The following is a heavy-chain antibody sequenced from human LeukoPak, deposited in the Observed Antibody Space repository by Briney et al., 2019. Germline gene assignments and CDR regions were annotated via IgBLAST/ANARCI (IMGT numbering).Heavy chain of an antibody. CDR3: ARRDPNSDGSDLFDY. Sequence: GGSLRLSCAASGFTFSSYSMNWVRQAPGKGLEWVSSISSSSSYIYYADSVKGRFTISRDNAKNSLYLQMSSLRAEDTAVYYCARRDPNSDGSDLFDYWGQGTLVTVSS. CDR2: ISSSSSYI. J-gene: IGHJ4*02. V-gene: IGHV3-21*01. CDR1: GFTFSSYS. D-gene: IGHD2-21*02.